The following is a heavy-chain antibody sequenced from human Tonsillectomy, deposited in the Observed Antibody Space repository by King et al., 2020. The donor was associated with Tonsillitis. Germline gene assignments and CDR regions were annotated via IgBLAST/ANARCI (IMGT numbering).Heavy chain of an antibody. V-gene: IGHV5-51*01. CDR1: GYSFTSYW. Sequence: VQLVESGAEVKKPGVSLKISCKGSGYSFTSYWIGRVRQMPGKGLEGRGIISPGDYDPRSSPSFQGQVTISADNAISTAYLQWSSLKASDTAMYYCARPRHCGGDCYSHYYFDYWGQGTLVTVSS. J-gene: IGHJ4*02. D-gene: IGHD2-21*02. CDR2: ISPGDYDP. CDR3: ARPRHCGGDCYSHYYFDY.